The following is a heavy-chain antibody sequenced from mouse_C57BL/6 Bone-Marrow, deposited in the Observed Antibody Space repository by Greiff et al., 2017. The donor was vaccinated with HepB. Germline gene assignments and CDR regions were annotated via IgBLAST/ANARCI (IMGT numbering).Heavy chain of an antibody. J-gene: IGHJ4*01. V-gene: IGHV5-6*01. Sequence: EVQLVESGGDLVKPGGSLKLSCAASGFTFSSYGMSWVRQTPDKRLEWVATISSGGSYTCYPDSVKGRFTISRDNAKNTLYLQMSSLKSEDTAMYYCARQGPPLYDPYAMDYWGQGTSVTVSS. CDR2: ISSGGSYT. CDR1: GFTFSSYG. D-gene: IGHD2-3*01. CDR3: ARQGPPLYDPYAMDY.